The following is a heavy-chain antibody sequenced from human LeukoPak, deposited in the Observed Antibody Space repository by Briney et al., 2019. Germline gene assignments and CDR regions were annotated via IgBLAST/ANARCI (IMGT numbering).Heavy chain of an antibody. CDR3: ATGSTGYSYGIYYYYGMDV. V-gene: IGHV1-24*01. D-gene: IGHD5-18*01. CDR2: FDPEDGET. CDR1: GYTFTTHG. Sequence: ASVKVSCKASGYTFTTHGISWVRQAPGKGLEWMGGFDPEDGETIYAQKFQGRVTMTEDTSTDTAYMELSSLRSEDTAVYYCATGSTGYSYGIYYYYGMDVWGQGTTVTVSS. J-gene: IGHJ6*02.